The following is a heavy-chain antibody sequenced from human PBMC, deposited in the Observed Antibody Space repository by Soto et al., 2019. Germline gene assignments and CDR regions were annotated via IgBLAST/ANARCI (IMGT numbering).Heavy chain of an antibody. J-gene: IGHJ4*02. CDR1: GFNFNKYS. V-gene: IGHV3-74*01. Sequence: GGSLRLSCAASGFNFNKYSMRWVRQAPGKGLEWVARISGDGSTTNYGDSVRGRFTISRDNAKKTVFLQMNSLRSEDTAVYYCHFSVVIPPNVGLNSWGQGTLVTVSS. CDR3: HFSVVIPPNVGLNS. D-gene: IGHD2-21*01. CDR2: ISGDGSTT.